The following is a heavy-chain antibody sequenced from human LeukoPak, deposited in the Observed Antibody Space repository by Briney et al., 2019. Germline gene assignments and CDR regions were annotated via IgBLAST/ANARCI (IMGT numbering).Heavy chain of an antibody. Sequence: GESLRISCKDSGHNFATHYINWVRQMPGKGLEWMGRIDPDDSYTNYSPALQGHVTMSADKSSRTAYLQWSSLEASDTAMYYCARRPGGVLADTDFFESWGQGTLVIVSS. CDR3: ARRPGGVLADTDFFES. CDR2: IDPDDSYT. D-gene: IGHD3-16*01. CDR1: GHNFATHY. V-gene: IGHV5-10-1*01. J-gene: IGHJ4*02.